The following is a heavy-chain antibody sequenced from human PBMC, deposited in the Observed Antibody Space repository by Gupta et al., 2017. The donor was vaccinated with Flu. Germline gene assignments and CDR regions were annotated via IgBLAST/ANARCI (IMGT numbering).Heavy chain of an antibody. D-gene: IGHD5-18*01. CDR1: GGSLSSYY. V-gene: IGHV4-59*08. J-gene: IGHJ4*02. CDR3: ARHGSPGYSYGSHFDY. CDR2: IYYSGST. Sequence: QAQLQESGPGLVKPSETLSLTCNVSGGSLSSYYWSWILQPPGKGLEWIGDIYYSGSTNYNPSLKSRVTISVDTSKNQFPLKLSTVTAADTAVYYCARHGSPGYSYGSHFDYWGQGTLVTVSS.